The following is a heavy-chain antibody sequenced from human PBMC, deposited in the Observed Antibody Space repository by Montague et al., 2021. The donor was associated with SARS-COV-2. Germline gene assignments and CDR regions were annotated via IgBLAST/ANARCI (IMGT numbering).Heavy chain of an antibody. CDR2: TYYMFKWNY. V-gene: IGHV6-1*01. Sequence: CAISGDSDCIKTLTRNWIRQTSSRGPRQLVRTYYMFKWNYDYAVSVKSRMTISPDTSKNQFSLQLSSVPPEDRAVYYCTRDPRYSLSWSFDYWGQGTLVTVSS. CDR1: GDSDCIKTLT. D-gene: IGHD6-13*01. J-gene: IGHJ4*02. CDR3: TRDPRYSLSWSFDY.